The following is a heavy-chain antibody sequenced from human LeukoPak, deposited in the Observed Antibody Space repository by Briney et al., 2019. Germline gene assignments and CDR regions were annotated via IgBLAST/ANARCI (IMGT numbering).Heavy chain of an antibody. CDR3: PPDKSFGELLSEQGLDY. Sequence: GGSLRLSCAASGFTFSNAWMSWVRQAPGKGLEWVGRIKSKTDGGTTDYAAPVKGRFTISRDDSKNTLYLQMNSLKTEDTAVYYCPPDKSFGELLSEQGLDYWGQGPLVTVS. J-gene: IGHJ4*02. D-gene: IGHD3-10*01. CDR2: IKSKTDGGTT. V-gene: IGHV3-15*01. CDR1: GFTFSNAW.